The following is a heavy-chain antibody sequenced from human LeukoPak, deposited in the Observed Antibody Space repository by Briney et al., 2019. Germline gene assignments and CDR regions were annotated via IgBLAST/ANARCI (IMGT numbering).Heavy chain of an antibody. CDR3: ARKETGVNNNLSY. CDR1: GDSVSSDSAA. Sequence: SQTLSLTCAISGDSVSSDSAAWNWIRQSPSRGLEWLGRTYYRSRWYNDYAVSVQSRITINPDTSKNQFSLQLNSVTPEDTALFYCARKETGVNNNLSYGVRGTVATVPT. CDR2: TYYRSRWYN. J-gene: IGHJ4*02. D-gene: IGHD1-14*01. V-gene: IGHV6-1*01.